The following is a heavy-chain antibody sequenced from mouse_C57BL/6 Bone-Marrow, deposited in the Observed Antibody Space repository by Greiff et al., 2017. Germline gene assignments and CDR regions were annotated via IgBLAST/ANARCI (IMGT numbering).Heavy chain of an antibody. V-gene: IGHV1-15*01. CDR1: GYTFTDYE. CDR2: IDPETGGT. Sequence: SGAELVRPGASVTLSCKASGYTFTDYEMHWVKQTPVHGLEWIGAIDPETGGTAYNQKFKGKAILTADKSSSTAYMELRSLTSEDSAVYYCTREKVTTVVDFDYWGQGTTLTVSS. D-gene: IGHD1-1*01. CDR3: TREKVTTVVDFDY. J-gene: IGHJ2*01.